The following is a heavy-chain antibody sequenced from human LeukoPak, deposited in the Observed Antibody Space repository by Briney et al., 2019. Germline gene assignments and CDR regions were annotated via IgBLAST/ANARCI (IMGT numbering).Heavy chain of an antibody. CDR1: GGSIRRSSYY. Sequence: PSETLSLTCSVSGGSIRRSSYYWGWTRQPPGKGLEWIGSIYYSGGTYYNPSLKSRVTISVDTSRNQFSLKLGSVTAADTAVYYCARHGSIATGAFTYWGQGTLVTVSS. V-gene: IGHV4-39*01. J-gene: IGHJ4*02. D-gene: IGHD6-13*01. CDR3: ARHGSIATGAFTY. CDR2: IYYSGGT.